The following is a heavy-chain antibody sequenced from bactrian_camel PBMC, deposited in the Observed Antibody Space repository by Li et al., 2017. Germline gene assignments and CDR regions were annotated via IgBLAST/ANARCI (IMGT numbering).Heavy chain of an antibody. D-gene: IGHD2*01. Sequence: HVQLVESGGGSVQAGGSLTLSCVASGYAYSDGYCLGWFRHFPGKEREGVAVMDSDGRVTYADSVKGRFTISKDNAKNSLYLQMNSLKPEDTARYYCAAAARTGGYCARRSQIFDYWGQGTQVTVS. CDR3: AAAARTGGYCARRSQIFDY. CDR2: MDSDGRV. V-gene: IGHV3S9*01. J-gene: IGHJ6*01. CDR1: GYAYSDGYC.